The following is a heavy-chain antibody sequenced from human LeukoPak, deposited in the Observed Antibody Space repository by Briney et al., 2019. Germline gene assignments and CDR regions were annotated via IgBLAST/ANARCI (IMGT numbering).Heavy chain of an antibody. D-gene: IGHD2-15*01. CDR3: ARGKGVAAILFDY. V-gene: IGHV1-8*03. Sequence: ASVKVSCKASGYTFTSDDINWVRQATGQGLEWMGWMNPNSGNTGYAQKFQGRVTITRNTSISTAYMELSSLRSEDTAVYYCARGKGVAAILFDYWGQGTLVTVSS. CDR1: GYTFTSDD. CDR2: MNPNSGNT. J-gene: IGHJ4*02.